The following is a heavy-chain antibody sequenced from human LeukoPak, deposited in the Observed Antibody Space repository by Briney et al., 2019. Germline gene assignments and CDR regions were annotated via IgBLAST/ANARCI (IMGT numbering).Heavy chain of an antibody. CDR1: GGSISSYY. J-gene: IGHJ4*02. CDR2: IYYSGST. Sequence: SETLSLTCTVSGGSISSYYWSWIRQPPGKGLEWIGCIYYSGSTDYNPSLKSRVTISVDTSKNQFSLKLRSVTAADTAVYYCARDKSGWGYWGQGTLVTVSS. CDR3: ARDKSGWGY. V-gene: IGHV4-59*01. D-gene: IGHD6-19*01.